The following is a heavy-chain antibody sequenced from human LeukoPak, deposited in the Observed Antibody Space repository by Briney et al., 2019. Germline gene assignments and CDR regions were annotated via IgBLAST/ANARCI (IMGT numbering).Heavy chain of an antibody. J-gene: IGHJ4*02. CDR1: GYTLTELS. Sequence: ASVKVSCKVSGYTLTELSMHWVRQAPGKGLEWMGGFDPEDGETIYAQKFQGRVTMTRDTSISTAYMELSRLRSDDTAVYYCARAGRVAGFDYWGQGTLVTVSS. CDR3: ARAGRVAGFDY. V-gene: IGHV1-24*01. CDR2: FDPEDGET. D-gene: IGHD6-19*01.